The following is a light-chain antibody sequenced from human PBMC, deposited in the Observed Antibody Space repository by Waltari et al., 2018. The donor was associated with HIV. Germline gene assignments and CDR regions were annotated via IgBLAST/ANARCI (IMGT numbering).Light chain of an antibody. CDR2: GAS. V-gene: IGKV3-20*01. J-gene: IGKJ2*03. CDR1: QSVSNKF. CDR3: QQYGSSTYS. Sequence: QSVSNKFLAWYQHKRGQAPRLLVYGASSRARGIPDRFSGSGPGTDFTLTISRLEPEDFAMYFCQQYGSSTYSFGQGTKLEIK.